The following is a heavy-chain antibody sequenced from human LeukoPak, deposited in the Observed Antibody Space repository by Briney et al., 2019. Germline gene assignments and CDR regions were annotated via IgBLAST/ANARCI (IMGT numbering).Heavy chain of an antibody. J-gene: IGHJ4*02. V-gene: IGHV3-74*01. Sequence: GGSLRLSCAASGFTFSSHWMHWVRQAPGKGLVWVSRIDSDGSSTTYADSVKGRFTVSRDNAKNTLYLKMNSLRAEDTAVYYCVRGRLPVAEDYWGQGTLVTVSS. CDR1: GFTFSSHW. CDR3: VRGRLPVAEDY. CDR2: IDSDGSST. D-gene: IGHD2-15*01.